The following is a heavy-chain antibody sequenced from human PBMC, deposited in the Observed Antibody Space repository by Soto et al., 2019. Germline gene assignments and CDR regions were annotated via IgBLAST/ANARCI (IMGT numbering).Heavy chain of an antibody. D-gene: IGHD6-19*01. V-gene: IGHV5-51*01. CDR3: ARQAPYSSGVRGIDY. CDR1: GYSFTSYW. CDR2: IYPGDSDT. Sequence: GESLKISCKGSGYSFTSYWIGWVRQMPGKGLEWIGIIYPGDSDTRYSPSFQGQVTISADKSISTAYLQWSSLKASDTAMYYCARQAPYSSGVRGIDYWGQGTLVTVSS. J-gene: IGHJ4*02.